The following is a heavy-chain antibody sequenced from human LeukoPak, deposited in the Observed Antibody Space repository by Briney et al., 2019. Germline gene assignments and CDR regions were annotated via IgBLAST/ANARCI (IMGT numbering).Heavy chain of an antibody. V-gene: IGHV4-34*01. CDR3: ARGELSSSWYYLAY. CDR2: INHSGST. Sequence: SETLSLTCAVYGGTFSCYYWNWIRQPPGKGLDWVAEINHSGSTNYNPSPKSRVTISVDTSKNQFSLKLSSVTAADTAVYYCARGELSSSWYYLAYWGQGTLVTVSS. J-gene: IGHJ4*02. D-gene: IGHD6-13*01. CDR1: GGTFSCYY.